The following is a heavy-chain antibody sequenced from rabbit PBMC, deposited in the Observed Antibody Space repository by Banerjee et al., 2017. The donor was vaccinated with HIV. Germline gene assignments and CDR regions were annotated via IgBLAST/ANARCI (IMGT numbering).Heavy chain of an antibody. V-gene: IGHV1S45*01. J-gene: IGHJ4*01. CDR3: ARDLAGVIGWNFGL. CDR2: INTSSGNTVA. Sequence: EESGGDLVKPEGSLTLTCTASGFSFSRSYWICWVRQAPGKGLEWIACINTSSGNTVAYYATWAKGRFTISRTSSTTVALQMTSLTAADTATYFCARDLAGVIGWNFGLWGQGTLVTVS. D-gene: IGHD4-1*01. CDR1: GFSFSRSYW.